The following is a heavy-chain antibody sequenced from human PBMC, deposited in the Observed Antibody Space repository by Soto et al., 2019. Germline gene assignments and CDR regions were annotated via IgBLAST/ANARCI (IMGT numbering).Heavy chain of an antibody. CDR3: ARDNYCDMFDF. CDR2: IFYSGNT. J-gene: IGHJ4*02. Sequence: PSETLSLTCTVSGGSIPSGGHYWTWIRQHPGKGLEWIGEIFYSGNTHYNPALKSRLTFSIDTSKNQFSLKLTSATAADTAIYYCARDNYCDMFDFWGPGTLVTVSS. D-gene: IGHD3-22*01. V-gene: IGHV4-31*03. CDR1: GGSIPSGGHY.